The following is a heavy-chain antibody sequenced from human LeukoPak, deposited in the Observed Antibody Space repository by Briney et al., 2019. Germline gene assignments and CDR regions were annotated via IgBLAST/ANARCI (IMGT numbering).Heavy chain of an antibody. V-gene: IGHV1-69*06. D-gene: IGHD2-2*01. CDR3: ARGRIVVVPAGQGYYFDY. J-gene: IGHJ4*02. Sequence: GSSVKVPCKASGGTFSSYAISWVRQAPGQGREWMGGIIPIFGTANYAQKFQGRVTITADKSTSTAYMELSSLRSEDTAVYYCARGRIVVVPAGQGYYFDYWGQGTLVTVSS. CDR1: GGTFSSYA. CDR2: IIPIFGTA.